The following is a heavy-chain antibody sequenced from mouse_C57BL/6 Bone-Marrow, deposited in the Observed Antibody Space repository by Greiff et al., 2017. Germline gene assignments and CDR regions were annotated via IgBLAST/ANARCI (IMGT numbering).Heavy chain of an antibody. CDR2: ISDGGSYT. CDR3: AREGITTVVGGGY. V-gene: IGHV5-4*01. CDR1: GFTFSSYA. J-gene: IGHJ2*01. Sequence: EVQLVESGGGLVKPGGSLKLSCAASGFTFSSYAMSWVRQTPEKRLEWVATISDGGSYTYYPDNVKGRFTISSDNAKNNLYRQMSHLKSEDTAMYYYAREGITTVVGGGYWGQGTTLTVSS. D-gene: IGHD1-1*01.